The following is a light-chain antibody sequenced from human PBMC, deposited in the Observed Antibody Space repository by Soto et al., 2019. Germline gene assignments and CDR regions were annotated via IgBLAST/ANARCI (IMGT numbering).Light chain of an antibody. CDR3: LHYGGSPLT. CDR1: QSVNSDY. V-gene: IGKV3-20*01. J-gene: IGKJ5*01. Sequence: EIVLTQSPGTLSLSPGERATLSCRASQSVNSDYLAWFQQKPGQAPRLLIYGASTRTTGIPDRFSGSGSGIDFTLTIGRLEPGDFAVYYCLHYGGSPLTFGQGTRLEIK. CDR2: GAS.